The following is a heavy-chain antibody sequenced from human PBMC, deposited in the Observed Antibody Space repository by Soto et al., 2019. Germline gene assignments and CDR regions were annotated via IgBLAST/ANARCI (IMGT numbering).Heavy chain of an antibody. D-gene: IGHD3-3*01. CDR2: ISSSSSYI. Sequence: PVGSLRLSCAASGFTFSSYSMNWVRQAPGKGLEWVSSISSSSSYIYYADSVKGRFTISRDNAKNSLYLQMNSLRAEDTAVYYCAVTIWSGYYIDYWGQGTLVTVSS. J-gene: IGHJ4*02. CDR3: AVTIWSGYYIDY. CDR1: GFTFSSYS. V-gene: IGHV3-21*01.